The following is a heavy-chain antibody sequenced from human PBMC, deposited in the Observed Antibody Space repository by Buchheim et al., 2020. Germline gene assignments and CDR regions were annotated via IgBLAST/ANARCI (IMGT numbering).Heavy chain of an antibody. Sequence: QVQLVESGGGVVQPGRSLRLSCAASGFTFSSYGMHWVRQAPGKGLEWVAVISYDGSNKYYADSVKGRFTISRAHSKNTLYLQMNSLRAEDTAVYYCAKVYLDTAMVTYYYYGMDVWGQGTT. CDR2: ISYDGSNK. CDR1: GFTFSSYG. CDR3: AKVYLDTAMVTYYYYGMDV. J-gene: IGHJ6*02. D-gene: IGHD5-18*01. V-gene: IGHV3-30*18.